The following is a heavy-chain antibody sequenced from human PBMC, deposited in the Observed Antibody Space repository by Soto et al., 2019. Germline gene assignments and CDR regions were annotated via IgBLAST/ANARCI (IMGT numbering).Heavy chain of an antibody. J-gene: IGHJ6*02. D-gene: IGHD6-13*01. CDR2: IDPSDSYT. CDR3: ARDTADGPYYYYGMDV. V-gene: IGHV5-10-1*01. CDR1: GYSFTSYW. Sequence: GESLKISCKGSGYSFTSYWISWVRQMPGKGLEWMGRIDPSDSYTNYSPSFQGHVTISADKSISTAYLQWSSLKASDTAMYYCARDTADGPYYYYGMDVWGQGTTVTVSS.